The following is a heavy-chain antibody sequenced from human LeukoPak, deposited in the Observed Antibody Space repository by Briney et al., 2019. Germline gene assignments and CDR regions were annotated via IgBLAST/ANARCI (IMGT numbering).Heavy chain of an antibody. CDR3: ATFGSSSWGGY. J-gene: IGHJ4*02. V-gene: IGHV3-74*01. Sequence: PGGSLRLSCAASGFTFSSYWMHWVRQAPGKGLVWASRITSDGSSTNYADSVKGRFTISRDNAKNTLYLQMNSLRAEDTAVYYCATFGSSSWGGYWGQGTLVTVSS. CDR1: GFTFSSYW. CDR2: ITSDGSST. D-gene: IGHD6-13*01.